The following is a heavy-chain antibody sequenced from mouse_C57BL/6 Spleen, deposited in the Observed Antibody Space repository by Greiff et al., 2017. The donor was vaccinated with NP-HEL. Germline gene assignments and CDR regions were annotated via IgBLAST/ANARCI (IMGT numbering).Heavy chain of an antibody. D-gene: IGHD2-5*01. Sequence: EVQLQQSGPELVKPGASVKMSCKASGYTFTDYNMHWVKQSHGKSLEWIGYINPNNGGTSYNQKFKGKATLTVNKSSSTAYMELRSLTSEDSAVYYCARNYYYSNPWFAYWGQGTLVTVSA. J-gene: IGHJ3*01. CDR2: INPNNGGT. CDR1: GYTFTDYN. CDR3: ARNYYYSNPWFAY. V-gene: IGHV1-22*01.